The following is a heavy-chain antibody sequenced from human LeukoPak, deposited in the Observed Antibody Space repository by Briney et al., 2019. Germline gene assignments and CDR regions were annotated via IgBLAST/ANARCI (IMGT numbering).Heavy chain of an antibody. CDR2: ISSSSSTI. J-gene: IGHJ4*02. CDR1: GFIFSSYS. D-gene: IGHD3-10*01. Sequence: GGSLRLSCAASGFIFSSYSMNWVRQAPGKGLEWMSYISSSSSTIHYADSVKGRFTISRDNAKNSMYLQMNSLRDEDTAVYYCARDRDGSGWGFDYWGQGTLVTVSS. V-gene: IGHV3-48*02. CDR3: ARDRDGSGWGFDY.